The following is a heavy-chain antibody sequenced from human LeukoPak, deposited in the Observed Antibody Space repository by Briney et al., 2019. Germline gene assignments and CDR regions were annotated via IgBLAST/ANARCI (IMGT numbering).Heavy chain of an antibody. Sequence: GASVKVSCKVSGYTLTELSMHWGRQAPGKGLEWMGGFDPEDSETIYAQKFQGRVTMTEDTSTDTAYMELSSLRSEDTAVYYCATGGSRGTTGTTWDAFDIWGQGTMVTVSS. CDR3: ATGGSRGTTGTTWDAFDI. D-gene: IGHD1-1*01. V-gene: IGHV1-24*01. J-gene: IGHJ3*02. CDR1: GYTLTELS. CDR2: FDPEDSET.